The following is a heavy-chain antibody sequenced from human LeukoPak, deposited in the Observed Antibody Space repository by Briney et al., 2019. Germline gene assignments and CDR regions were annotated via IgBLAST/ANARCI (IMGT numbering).Heavy chain of an antibody. J-gene: IGHJ4*02. CDR2: IYYSGST. V-gene: IGHV4-59*08. CDR1: GGSISSYY. CDR3: ARQSYSSGWYFDY. D-gene: IGHD6-19*01. Sequence: PSETLSLTCTVSGGSISSYYWSWIRQPPGKGLEWIGYIYYSGSTNYNPSLKSRVTISVDTSKNQFSLKLSSVTAADTAVYYCARQSYSSGWYFDYWGQGTLVTVSS.